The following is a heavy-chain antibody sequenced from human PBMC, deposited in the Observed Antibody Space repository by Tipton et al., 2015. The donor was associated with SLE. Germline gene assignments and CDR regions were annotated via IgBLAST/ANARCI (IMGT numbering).Heavy chain of an antibody. CDR3: ASWSPERTSGWSRFDY. J-gene: IGHJ4*02. D-gene: IGHD6-19*01. CDR1: GDSITNYY. Sequence: TLSLTCTVSGDSITNYYWSWIRQPPGKGLEWIGYVHYSGSTNYNPSLQSRVTVSVNTSKNQFSLKLSSVTAADTAVYYCASWSPERTSGWSRFDYWGQGTLVTVSS. V-gene: IGHV4-59*01. CDR2: VHYSGST.